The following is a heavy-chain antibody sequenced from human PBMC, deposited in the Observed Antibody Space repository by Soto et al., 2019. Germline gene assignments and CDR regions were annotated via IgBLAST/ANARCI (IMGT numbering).Heavy chain of an antibody. CDR1: GGSIISYY. CDR2: IYYSGST. V-gene: IGHV4-59*01. J-gene: IGHJ5*02. CDR3: ATIFYADSLNHWFDP. D-gene: IGHD4-17*01. Sequence: PSEALSLTCTVPGGSIISYYWSWIRQPPGKGLEWIGNIYYSGSTNYTPSLKSRVTISVDTSKNQFSLKLSSVTAADTAVYYCATIFYADSLNHWFDPWGNRTL.